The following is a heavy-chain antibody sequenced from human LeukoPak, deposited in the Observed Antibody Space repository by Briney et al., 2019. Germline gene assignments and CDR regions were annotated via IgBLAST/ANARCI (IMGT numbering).Heavy chain of an antibody. CDR2: ISNDGGSS. CDR1: GFTFSAYA. Sequence: GGSLRLSCSASGFTFSAYAMYWVRQAPGKGLEYVSGISNDGGSSFYADSVKGRFTISRDNSKNTLYLQMSSLRAEDTAVYYCVKITSVTGGDCWGQGTRLTVSS. V-gene: IGHV3-64D*09. CDR3: VKITSVTGGDC. D-gene: IGHD1-1*01. J-gene: IGHJ4*02.